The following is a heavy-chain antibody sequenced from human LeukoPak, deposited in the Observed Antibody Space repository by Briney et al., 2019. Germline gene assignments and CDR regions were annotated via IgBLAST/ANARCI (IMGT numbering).Heavy chain of an antibody. CDR3: ATEFFQNGYNY. V-gene: IGHV3-21*04. J-gene: IGHJ4*02. D-gene: IGHD3-22*01. Sequence: GGSLRLSCAASGFTFSSYRMTWVRQAPGEGLEWVSSISSSSNYIYYADSVRGRFTISRDNAKNSLFLQMNSLRAEDTAVYHCATEFFQNGYNYWGLGTLVTVSS. CDR1: GFTFSSYR. CDR2: ISSSSNYI.